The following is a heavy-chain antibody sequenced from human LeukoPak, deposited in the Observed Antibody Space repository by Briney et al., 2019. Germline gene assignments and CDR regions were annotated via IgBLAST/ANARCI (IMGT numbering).Heavy chain of an antibody. CDR1: GGSISSSSYY. Sequence: SETLSLTCTVSGGSISSSSYYWGWIRQPPGKGLEWIGSIYYSGSTYYNPSLKSRVTISVDTSKSQFSLKLSSVTAADTAVYYCARQDSSGYYYYFDYWGQGTLVTVSS. D-gene: IGHD3-22*01. V-gene: IGHV4-39*01. J-gene: IGHJ4*02. CDR3: ARQDSSGYYYYFDY. CDR2: IYYSGST.